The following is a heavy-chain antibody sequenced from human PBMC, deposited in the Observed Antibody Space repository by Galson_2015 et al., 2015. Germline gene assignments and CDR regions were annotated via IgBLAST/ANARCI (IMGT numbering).Heavy chain of an antibody. Sequence: PSLVKPTQTLTLPCTFSGFSLSTSGVGVGWIRQPPGKALEWLALIYWDDDKRYSPSLKSRLTITKDTSKNQVVLTMTNIDPVDTATYYCAHTKLVPDYWGQGTLVTVSS. J-gene: IGHJ4*02. CDR1: GFSLSTSGVG. D-gene: IGHD6-6*01. V-gene: IGHV2-5*02. CDR2: IYWDDDK. CDR3: AHTKLVPDY.